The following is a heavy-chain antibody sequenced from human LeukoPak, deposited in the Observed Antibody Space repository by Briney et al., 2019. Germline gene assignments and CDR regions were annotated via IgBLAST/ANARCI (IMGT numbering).Heavy chain of an antibody. Sequence: GGSLRLSCAASGFTFSGSAMHWVRQASGKGLEWVGRIRSKANSYATAYAASVKGRFTISRDVSKNTAYLQMNSLKTEDTAVYYCTRYSSSPGGGYYYYMDVWGKGTTVTVSS. CDR1: GFTFSGSA. J-gene: IGHJ6*03. CDR2: IRSKANSYAT. CDR3: TRYSSSPGGGYYYYMDV. D-gene: IGHD6-13*01. V-gene: IGHV3-73*01.